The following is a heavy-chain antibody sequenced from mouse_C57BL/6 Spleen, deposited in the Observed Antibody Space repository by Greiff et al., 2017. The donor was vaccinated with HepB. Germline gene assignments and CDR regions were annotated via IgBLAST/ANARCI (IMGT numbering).Heavy chain of an antibody. D-gene: IGHD2-1*01. Sequence: VQLQQSGGGLVKPGGSLKLSCAASGFTFSSYAMSWVRQTPEKRLEWVATISDGGSYTYYPDNVKGRFTISRDNAKNNLYLQMSHLKSEDTAMYYCARDRNYGNYVGYAMDYWGQGTSVTVSS. V-gene: IGHV5-4*01. CDR1: GFTFSSYA. CDR3: ARDRNYGNYVGYAMDY. CDR2: ISDGGSYT. J-gene: IGHJ4*01.